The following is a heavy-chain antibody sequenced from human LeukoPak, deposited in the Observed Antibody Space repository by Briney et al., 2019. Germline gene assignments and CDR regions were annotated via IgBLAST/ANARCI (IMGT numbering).Heavy chain of an antibody. CDR2: IYSGGST. CDR3: ARVDTALVGYYYGMDV. D-gene: IGHD5-18*01. J-gene: IGHJ6*02. Sequence: GGSLRLSCAASGFTVSSNYMSWVRQAPGKGLEWVSVIYSGGSTYYADSVKGRFTISRDNSKNTLYLQMNSLRAEDTAVYYCARVDTALVGYYYGMDVWGQGTAVTVSS. V-gene: IGHV3-66*01. CDR1: GFTVSSNY.